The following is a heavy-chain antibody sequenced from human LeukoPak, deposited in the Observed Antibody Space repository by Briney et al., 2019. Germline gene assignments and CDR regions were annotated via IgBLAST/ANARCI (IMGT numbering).Heavy chain of an antibody. J-gene: IGHJ4*02. Sequence: SETLSLTCTVSGGSISSYYWSWIRQPPGKGLEWIGYIYYSGNTNYNPSLKGRVTISLDTSKKQFSLRVSSVTAADTAVYYCARAGLTATHFDYWGQGTLVTVSS. CDR3: ARAGLTATHFDY. CDR2: IYYSGNT. V-gene: IGHV4-59*01. D-gene: IGHD1-7*01. CDR1: GGSISSYY.